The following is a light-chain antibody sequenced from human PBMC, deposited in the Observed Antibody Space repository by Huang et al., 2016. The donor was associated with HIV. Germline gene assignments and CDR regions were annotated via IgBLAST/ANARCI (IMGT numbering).Light chain of an antibody. Sequence: EIVMTQSPATLSVSPGERAIVLCRASQNINNNLAWYQQKPGQAPRRLIDVASTRATSIPARFSGFGSGTEFTLTINSLQSEDFAVYYCHQYNNWPPWTFGQGTKVEI. CDR2: VAS. CDR1: QNINNN. CDR3: HQYNNWPPWT. V-gene: IGKV3D-15*01. J-gene: IGKJ1*01.